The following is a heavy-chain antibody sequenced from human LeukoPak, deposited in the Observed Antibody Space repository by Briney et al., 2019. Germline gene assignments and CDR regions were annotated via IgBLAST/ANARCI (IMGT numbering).Heavy chain of an antibody. CDR2: IIPILGIA. Sequence: SVKVSCKASGGTFSSYAISWVRQAPGQGLEWMGRIIPILGIANYAQRFQGRVTITADKSTSTAYMELSSLRSEDTAVYYCARDRAVAGSMIDYWGQGTLVTVSS. J-gene: IGHJ4*02. D-gene: IGHD6-19*01. V-gene: IGHV1-69*04. CDR1: GGTFSSYA. CDR3: ARDRAVAGSMIDY.